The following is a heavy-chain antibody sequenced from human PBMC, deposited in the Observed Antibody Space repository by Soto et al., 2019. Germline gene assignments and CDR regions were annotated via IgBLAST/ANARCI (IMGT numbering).Heavy chain of an antibody. V-gene: IGHV2-70*01. D-gene: IGHD1-26*01. CDR3: ARLTGDGIVGVYYFDY. CDR1: GFSLSTSGMC. CDR2: IDWDDDK. J-gene: IGHJ4*02. Sequence: SGPTLVNPTQTLTLTCTFSGFSLSTSGMCVSWIRQPPGKALEWLALIDWDDDKYYSTSLKTRLTISKDTSKNQVVLTMTNMDPVDTATYYCARLTGDGIVGVYYFDYWGQGTLVTAPQ.